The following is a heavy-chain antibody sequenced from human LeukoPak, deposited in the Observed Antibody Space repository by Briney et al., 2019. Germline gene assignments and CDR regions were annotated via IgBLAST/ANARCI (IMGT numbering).Heavy chain of an antibody. CDR2: INQDESSQ. D-gene: IGHD4-17*01. CDR1: GFSFTTYW. CDR3: ARLGPVTKDHYCDY. J-gene: IGHJ4*02. Sequence: GGSLRLSCVASGFSFTTYWMGRVRQAPGKGLEWVANINQDESSQYYVDAVRGRFTISRDNAKNSLNLQMNSLRGEDTAVYFCARLGPVTKDHYCDYWGQGTLVTVSS. V-gene: IGHV3-7*01.